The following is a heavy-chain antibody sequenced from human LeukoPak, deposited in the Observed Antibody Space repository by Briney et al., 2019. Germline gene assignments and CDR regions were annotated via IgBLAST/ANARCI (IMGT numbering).Heavy chain of an antibody. V-gene: IGHV1-2*02. D-gene: IGHD2-15*01. CDR3: ASGVVGWRDKFDY. J-gene: IGHJ4*02. CDR2: INPNSGGT. CDR1: GYTFTGYY. Sequence: ASVKVSCKASGYTFTGYYMHWVRQAPGQGLEWMGWINPNSGGTNYAQKFQGRVTMTRDKSIRPDYMGLSRLRSDDTAVYYCASGVVGWRDKFDYWGQGTLVTVSS.